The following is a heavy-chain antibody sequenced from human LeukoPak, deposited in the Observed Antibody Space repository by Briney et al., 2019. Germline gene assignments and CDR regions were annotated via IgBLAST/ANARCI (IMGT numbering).Heavy chain of an antibody. CDR1: GFSIENDW. CDR3: TLIQGWGAGSYFLDY. CDR2: VKSYNAGGTT. V-gene: IGHV3-15*01. D-gene: IGHD3-10*01. Sequence: GGSPRLSCAASGFSIENDWMSWVRQAPGKGLEWVCRVKSYNAGGTTHYAAAVKSRFIISRDDSKNMLYLQMDSLKTEDTAVYYCTLIQGWGAGSYFLDYWGQGALVTVSS. J-gene: IGHJ4*02.